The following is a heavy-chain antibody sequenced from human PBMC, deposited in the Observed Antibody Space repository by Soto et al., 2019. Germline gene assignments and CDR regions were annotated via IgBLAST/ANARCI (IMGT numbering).Heavy chain of an antibody. Sequence: TSETLSLTCAVYGGSFSGYYWSWIRQPPGKGLEWIGEINHSGSTNYNPSLKSRVTISVDTSKNQFSLKLSSVTAADTAVYYCARGQVLVAWAEYHIFDYWGQGTLVTVSS. CDR2: INHSGST. CDR1: GGSFSGYY. CDR3: ARGQVLVAWAEYHIFDY. D-gene: IGHD2-15*01. V-gene: IGHV4-34*01. J-gene: IGHJ4*02.